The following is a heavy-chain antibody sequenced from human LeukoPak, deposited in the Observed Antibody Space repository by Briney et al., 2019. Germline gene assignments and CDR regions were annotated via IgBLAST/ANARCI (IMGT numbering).Heavy chain of an antibody. CDR3: ARAVDGYNYGYYYYYMNV. CDR2: INQDGSEK. J-gene: IGHJ6*03. V-gene: IGHV3-7*03. CDR1: GFTFSSYW. D-gene: IGHD5-24*01. Sequence: GGSLRLSCVGSGFTFSSYWMSWVRQAPGKGLEWVANINQDGSEKYDVDSAKGRFTISRDNSKNTLYLQMNSLRAEDTAVYYCARAVDGYNYGYYYYYMNVWGKGTTVTISS.